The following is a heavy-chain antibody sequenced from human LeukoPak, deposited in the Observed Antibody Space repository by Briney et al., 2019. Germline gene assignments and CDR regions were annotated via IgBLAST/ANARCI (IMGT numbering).Heavy chain of an antibody. CDR2: ITISGHTK. CDR3: ARGDPHADL. J-gene: IGHJ5*02. CDR1: GFDLSYYE. Sequence: GGSLRLSCAASGFDLSYYEMHWGRQAPGKGLEWIADITISGHTKNYADSVKGQFTISRDNATTSLYLQMNSLRVEDKGGYYCARGDPHADLWGQGTLVTVSS. V-gene: IGHV3-48*03.